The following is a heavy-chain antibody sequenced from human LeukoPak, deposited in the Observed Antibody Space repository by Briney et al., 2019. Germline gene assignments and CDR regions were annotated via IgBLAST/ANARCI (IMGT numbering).Heavy chain of an antibody. V-gene: IGHV3-30*04. CDR2: ISCDGSNK. CDR1: GFIFGTYA. D-gene: IGHD3-22*01. J-gene: IGHJ4*02. CDR3: ARGDSSGYSYSFDY. Sequence: GGSLGVSCAASGFIFGTYAMSWVRQAPGKGLEWVAVISCDGSNKYYADSVKGRFTISRDNSKNTLYLQMNSLRAEDTAVYYCARGDSSGYSYSFDYWGQGTLVTVSS.